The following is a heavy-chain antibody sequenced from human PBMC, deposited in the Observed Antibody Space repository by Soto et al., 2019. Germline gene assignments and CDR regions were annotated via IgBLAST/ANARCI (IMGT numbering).Heavy chain of an antibody. Sequence: EVQLVESGGGLVQPGGSLRLSCAASGFTFSSYSMNWVRQAPGKGLEWVSYISSSSSTIYYADSVKGRFTISRDNAKNSLYLQMNSLRAEDTAVYYCARDRYGDFDYWGQGTLVTVSS. V-gene: IGHV3-48*01. J-gene: IGHJ4*02. CDR3: ARDRYGDFDY. CDR2: ISSSSSTI. CDR1: GFTFSSYS. D-gene: IGHD4-17*01.